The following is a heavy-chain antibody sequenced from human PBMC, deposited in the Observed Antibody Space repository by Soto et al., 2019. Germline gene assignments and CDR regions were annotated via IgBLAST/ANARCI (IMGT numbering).Heavy chain of an antibody. CDR2: INSDGSSR. CDR1: GFTLSSYW. J-gene: IGHJ6*03. CDR3: ARGDATLSAYYYSMDV. D-gene: IGHD1-26*01. Sequence: ELQLVESGGGLVQPGGSLRLSCVASGFTLSSYWMHWVRQAPGKGLVWVSRINSDGSSRTYADSVRGRLTISRDNAKNTLYLQMKRLRAEDTAVYYCARGDATLSAYYYSMDVWGKGTTVTVSS. V-gene: IGHV3-74*01.